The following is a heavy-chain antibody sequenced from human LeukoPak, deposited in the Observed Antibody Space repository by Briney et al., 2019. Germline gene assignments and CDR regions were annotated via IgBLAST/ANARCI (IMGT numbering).Heavy chain of an antibody. CDR3: ARVPGTSNYYGSGSPAY. D-gene: IGHD3-10*01. Sequence: GGSLRLSCAASGFPFSSYWMSWVRQAPGKGLEWVANIKKDGSDKHYVDSVKGRFTISRDNAKNSLYLQMNSLRAEDTAVYYCARVPGTSNYYGSGSPAYWGQGTLVTVSS. J-gene: IGHJ4*02. CDR2: IKKDGSDK. CDR1: GFPFSSYW. V-gene: IGHV3-7*04.